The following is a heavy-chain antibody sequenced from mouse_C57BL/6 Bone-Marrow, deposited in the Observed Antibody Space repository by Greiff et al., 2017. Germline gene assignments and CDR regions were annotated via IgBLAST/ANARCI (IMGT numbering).Heavy chain of an antibody. V-gene: IGHV5-6*01. CDR3: ARRGTSWYFDV. D-gene: IGHD3-3*01. CDR1: GFTFSSYG. Sequence: EVHLVESGGDLVKPGGSLKLSCAASGFTFSSYGMSWVRQTPDKRLEWVATISSGGSYTYYPDSVKGRFTLSRDNAKNTLYLQMSSLKSEDTAMYYCARRGTSWYFDVWGTGTTVTVSS. CDR2: ISSGGSYT. J-gene: IGHJ1*03.